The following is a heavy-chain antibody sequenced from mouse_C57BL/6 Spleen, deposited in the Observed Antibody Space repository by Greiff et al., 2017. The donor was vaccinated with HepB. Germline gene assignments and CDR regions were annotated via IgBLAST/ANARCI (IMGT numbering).Heavy chain of an antibody. J-gene: IGHJ2*01. CDR1: GYSFTSYY. V-gene: IGHV1-66*01. D-gene: IGHD2-4*01. Sequence: QVQLQQSGPELVKPGASVKISCKASGYSFTSYYIHWVKQRPGQGLEWIGWIYPGSGNTKYNEKFKGKATLTADTSSSTAYMQLSSLTSEDSAVYYCARSGGLRRFDYWGQGTTLTVSS. CDR3: ARSGGLRRFDY. CDR2: IYPGSGNT.